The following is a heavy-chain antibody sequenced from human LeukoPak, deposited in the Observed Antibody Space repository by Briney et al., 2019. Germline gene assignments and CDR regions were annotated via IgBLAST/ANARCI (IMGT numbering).Heavy chain of an antibody. Sequence: KSSETLSLTCSVSGGSISSYYWSWIRQPAGKGLEWIGRINIGGSTNYNPSLKSRVTMSVDTSKNQFSLKLTSVTAADTAVYYCARGVYIAAAQYAYWGQGTLVTVSS. CDR2: INIGGST. CDR1: GGSISSYY. V-gene: IGHV4-4*07. J-gene: IGHJ4*02. CDR3: ARGVYIAAAQYAY. D-gene: IGHD6-25*01.